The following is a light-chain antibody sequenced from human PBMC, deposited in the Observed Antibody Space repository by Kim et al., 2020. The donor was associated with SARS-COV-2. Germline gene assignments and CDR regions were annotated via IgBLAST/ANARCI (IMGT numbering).Light chain of an antibody. Sequence: ASVEDRDPLSRRASQRISDYLAWFQQKPEKVPQRSIYAAARLQSGVPSRFTGNVAGTEFTLPITALHPENFATYYCLQHIIYPPTFCHRTK. CDR3: LQHIIYPPT. CDR1: QRISDY. V-gene: IGKV1-17*03. CDR2: AAA. J-gene: IGKJ1*01.